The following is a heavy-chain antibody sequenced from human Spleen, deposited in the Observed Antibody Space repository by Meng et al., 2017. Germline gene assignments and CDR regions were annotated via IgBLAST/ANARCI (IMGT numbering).Heavy chain of an antibody. CDR2: ITSSGSTI. D-gene: IGHD5-24*01. Sequence: GESLKISCAASGFTFSGYEMNWVRQAPGKGLEWISYITSSGSTIYYADSVKGRFTISRDNAKNSLYLQMNSLRVEDTAVYYCAREGDHNYYYYYGMDVWGQGTTVTVSS. CDR3: AREGDHNYYYYYGMDV. CDR1: GFTFSGYE. J-gene: IGHJ6*02. V-gene: IGHV3-48*03.